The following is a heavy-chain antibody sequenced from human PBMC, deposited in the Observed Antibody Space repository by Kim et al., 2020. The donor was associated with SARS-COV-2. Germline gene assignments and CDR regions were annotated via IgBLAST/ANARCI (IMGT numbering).Heavy chain of an antibody. V-gene: IGHV4-34*01. J-gene: IGHJ4*02. CDR3: ARGVVAATRHYFDY. D-gene: IGHD2-15*01. CDR1: GGSFSGYY. Sequence: SETLSLTCAVYGGSFSGYYWSWIRQPPGKGLEWIGEINHSGSTNYNPSLKSRVTISVDTSKNQFSLKLSSVTAADTAVYYCARGVVAATRHYFDYWGQGTLVTVSS. CDR2: INHSGST.